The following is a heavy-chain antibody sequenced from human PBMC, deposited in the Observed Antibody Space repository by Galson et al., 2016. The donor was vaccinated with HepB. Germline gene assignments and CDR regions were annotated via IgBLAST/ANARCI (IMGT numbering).Heavy chain of an antibody. Sequence: CAISGDSVSSVAAIWNWMRQSPSGGLEWLGRTYYRSKWYNEGAPSVKGRITISPDTSKNQFSLQLSSVTPEETAIYYCARAGAGNAAGLFDTWGQGTPVTVSS. D-gene: IGHD4/OR15-4a*01. CDR2: TYYRSKWYN. V-gene: IGHV6-1*01. CDR1: GDSVSSVAAI. J-gene: IGHJ5*02. CDR3: ARAGAGNAAGLFDT.